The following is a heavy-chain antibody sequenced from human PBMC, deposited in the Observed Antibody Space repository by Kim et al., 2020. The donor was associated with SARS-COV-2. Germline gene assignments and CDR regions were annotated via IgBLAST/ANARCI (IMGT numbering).Heavy chain of an antibody. D-gene: IGHD6-19*01. V-gene: IGHV3-23*01. CDR3: ARDAPSNNSGWNY. Sequence: GGSLRLSCAASGFTFSNYAMSWVRQAPGKGLEWVSAISGGGGRTYYEDSVKGRFTISRENAKNTLYLEMSSLRADDTAEYYCARDAPSNNSGWNYWGQGT. CDR2: ISGGGGRT. J-gene: IGHJ4*02. CDR1: GFTFSNYA.